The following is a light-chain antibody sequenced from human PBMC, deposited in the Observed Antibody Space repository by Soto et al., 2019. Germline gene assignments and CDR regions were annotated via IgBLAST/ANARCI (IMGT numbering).Light chain of an antibody. CDR1: QSITSH. Sequence: IVMTQSPGTLSLSPGDRAPISGGPSQSITSHLAWYQQKPGQAPRLLIYHSSTRATGIPTRFSGSGSGTDFTLTISSLQSEDFAVYYCQQYNTWHRTFGQGTKVDIK. J-gene: IGKJ1*01. CDR3: QQYNTWHRT. CDR2: HSS. V-gene: IGKV3-15*01.